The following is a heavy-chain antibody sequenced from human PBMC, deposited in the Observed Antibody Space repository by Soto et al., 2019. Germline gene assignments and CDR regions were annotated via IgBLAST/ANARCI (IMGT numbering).Heavy chain of an antibody. J-gene: IGHJ4*02. D-gene: IGHD6-19*01. CDR2: VDPSDSDT. CDR1: GYKFAKYW. Sequence: GESLNISCRISGYKFAKYWIAWVRQRPGEGPEWMGIVDPSDSDTRYSPSFQGQFTISVDTSINTAFLEWSTLRASDSATYYRARRLKVPVAGFDYWGQGTVVTVSS. V-gene: IGHV5-51*01. CDR3: ARRLKVPVAGFDY.